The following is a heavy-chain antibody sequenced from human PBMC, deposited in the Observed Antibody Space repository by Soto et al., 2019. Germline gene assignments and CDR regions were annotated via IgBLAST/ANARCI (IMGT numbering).Heavy chain of an antibody. CDR3: AKDPNTGYDFWSGYYEKARPPYGMDV. J-gene: IGHJ6*02. V-gene: IGHV3-23*01. CDR1: GFTFSSYA. D-gene: IGHD3-3*01. Sequence: GGSLRLSCAASGFTFSSYAMSWVRQAPGKGLEWVSAISGSGGSTYYADSVKGRFTISRDNSKNTLYLQMNSLRAEDTAVYYCAKDPNTGYDFWSGYYEKARPPYGMDVWGQGTTVTVSS. CDR2: ISGSGGST.